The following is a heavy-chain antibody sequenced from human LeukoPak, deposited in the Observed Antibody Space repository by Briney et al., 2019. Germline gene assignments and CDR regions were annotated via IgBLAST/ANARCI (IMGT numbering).Heavy chain of an antibody. J-gene: IGHJ4*02. CDR1: GGSFSGYY. V-gene: IGHV4-31*11. Sequence: SETLSLICAVYGGSFSGYYWSWIRQHPGKGLEWIGYIYYSGSTYYNPSLKSRVTISVDTSKNQFSLKLSSVTAADTAVYYCARDGDYDTLGYWGQGTLVTVSS. CDR3: ARDGDYDTLGY. D-gene: IGHD4-17*01. CDR2: IYYSGST.